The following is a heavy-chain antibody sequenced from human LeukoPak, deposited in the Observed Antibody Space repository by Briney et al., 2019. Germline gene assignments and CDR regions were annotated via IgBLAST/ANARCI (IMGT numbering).Heavy chain of an antibody. Sequence: SETLSLTCTVSGGSISSSSYYWGWIRQPPGKGLEWIGSIYYSGSTYYNQSLKSRVTISVDTSKNQFSLKLSSVTAADTAVYYCARDQISYNYMDVWGKGTTVTVSS. D-gene: IGHD2-2*02. CDR3: ARDQISYNYMDV. J-gene: IGHJ6*03. V-gene: IGHV4-39*07. CDR2: IYYSGST. CDR1: GGSISSSSYY.